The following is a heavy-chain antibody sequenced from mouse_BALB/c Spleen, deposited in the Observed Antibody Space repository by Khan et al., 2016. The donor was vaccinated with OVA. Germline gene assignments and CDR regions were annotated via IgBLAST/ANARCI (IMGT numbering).Heavy chain of an antibody. CDR1: GYTFTNYV. D-gene: IGHD1-1*01. V-gene: IGHV1S136*01. CDR3: ARYASSPYYAMDY. Sequence: VQLQQPGPELVKPGASVKMSCKASGYTFTNYVMHWVKQKPGQGLEWIGYINPYNDGTKYNEKFKGKATLTSDKSSSTAYMELSSLTSEDSAVYYCARYASSPYYAMDYWGPGTSVTVSS. CDR2: INPYNDGT. J-gene: IGHJ4*01.